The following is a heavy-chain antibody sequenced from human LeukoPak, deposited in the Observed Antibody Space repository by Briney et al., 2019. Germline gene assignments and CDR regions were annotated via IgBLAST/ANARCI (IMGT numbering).Heavy chain of an antibody. J-gene: IGHJ6*02. V-gene: IGHV3-7*03. Sequence: GGSLRLSCAAPGFTFSSYWMNWARQAPGKGLEWVASINHNGNVNYYVDSVKGRFTISRDNAKNSLYLQMSNLRAEDTAVYFCARGGGLDVWGHGATVTVSS. CDR2: INHNGNVN. CDR3: ARGGGLDV. D-gene: IGHD3-16*01. CDR1: GFTFSSYW.